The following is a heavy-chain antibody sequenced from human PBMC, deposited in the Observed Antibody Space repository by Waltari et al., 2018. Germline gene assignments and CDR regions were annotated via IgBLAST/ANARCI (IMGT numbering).Heavy chain of an antibody. CDR1: GYTFTNYY. CDR3: GRDDIHAEGSADFDY. D-gene: IGHD2-15*01. J-gene: IGHJ4*02. Sequence: QVQLVQSGAEVQKSGASVTLSCKTSGYTFTNYYIHWVRQAPGKGLEWRGRISPSDGGTKYAQKFQGRVTMTGDTSTRTVYMELSSLRSVDTAVYYCGRDDIHAEGSADFDYWGQGTLVTVSS. CDR2: ISPSDGGT. V-gene: IGHV1-46*01.